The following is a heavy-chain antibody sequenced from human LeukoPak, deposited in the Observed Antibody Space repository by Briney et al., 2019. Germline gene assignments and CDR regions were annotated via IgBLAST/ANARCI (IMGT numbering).Heavy chain of an antibody. Sequence: GGSLRLSCAASGFTFSSSWMHWVRQAPGKGLVRVSRIKSDGSSTSYADSVKGRLTISRDNAKNMVYLQMNSLRAEDTAVYYCAREPMGVTGYWGQGTLVTVSS. D-gene: IGHD1-26*01. J-gene: IGHJ4*02. V-gene: IGHV3-74*01. CDR1: GFTFSSSW. CDR2: IKSDGSST. CDR3: AREPMGVTGY.